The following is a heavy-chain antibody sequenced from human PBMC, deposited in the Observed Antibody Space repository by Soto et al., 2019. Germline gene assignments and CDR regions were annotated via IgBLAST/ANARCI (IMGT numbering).Heavy chain of an antibody. CDR3: ARGIAAAGREYRPHYYGMDV. CDR1: GGTFSSYA. V-gene: IGHV1-69*13. D-gene: IGHD6-13*01. CDR2: IIPIFGTA. J-gene: IGHJ6*02. Sequence: ASVKVSCKASGGTFSSYAIRWVRQAPGQGLEWMGGIIPIFGTANYAQKFQGRVTITADESTSTAYMELSSLRSEDTAVYYCARGIAAAGREYRPHYYGMDVWGQGTTVTVSS.